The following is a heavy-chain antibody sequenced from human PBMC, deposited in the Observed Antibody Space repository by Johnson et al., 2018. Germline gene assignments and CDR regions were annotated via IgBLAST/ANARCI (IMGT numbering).Heavy chain of an antibody. CDR3: TTVRGSSLQYFQY. CDR2: TNCRGDYT. CDR1: GFSFNSYS. Sequence: EQLVESGGGLLQPGGSLRITCAASGFSFNSYSMNWVRQTPGKGLEWVATTNCRGDYTPYADAVKGRFTISRDNAKNSLYLQMNSLKTEDTAVYYGTTVRGSSLQYFQYWGQGTLVSVSS. D-gene: IGHD3-16*01. J-gene: IGHJ1*01. V-gene: IGHV3-21*03.